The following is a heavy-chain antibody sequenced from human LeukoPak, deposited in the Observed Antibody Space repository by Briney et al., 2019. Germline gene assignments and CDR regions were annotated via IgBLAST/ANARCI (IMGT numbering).Heavy chain of an antibody. D-gene: IGHD3-3*01. CDR2: INPNSGGT. J-gene: IGHJ5*02. CDR3: ARVGTIFGVVSRLNNWFDP. V-gene: IGHV1-2*02. CDR1: GYTFTGYY. Sequence: ASVKVSCKASGYTFTGYYMHWVRQAPGQGLEWMGWINPNSGGTNYAQKFQGRVTMTRDTSISTAYMELSRLRSDDTAVYYCARVGTIFGVVSRLNNWFDPWGQGTLVTVSS.